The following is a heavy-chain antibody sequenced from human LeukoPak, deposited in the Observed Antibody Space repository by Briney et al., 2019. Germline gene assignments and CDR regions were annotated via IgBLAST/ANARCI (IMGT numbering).Heavy chain of an antibody. CDR1: GFTFSDYY. D-gene: IGHD3-10*01. CDR2: ITRSGSTI. J-gene: IGHJ4*02. CDR3: AKRGVCVRVFLVGFHKEAYYFDS. Sequence: GGSLSLSRAASGFTFSDYYMSWIRQAPGRGGEWVSYITRSGSTIYQADSVRGRSTISRDNSKNTLFLQMDRLRAEDTAVYFCAKRGVCVRVFLVGFHKEAYYFDSWGQGAQVTVSS. V-gene: IGHV3-11*01.